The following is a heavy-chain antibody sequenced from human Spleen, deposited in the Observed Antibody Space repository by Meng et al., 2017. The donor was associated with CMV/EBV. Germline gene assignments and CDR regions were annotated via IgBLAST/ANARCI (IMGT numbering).Heavy chain of an antibody. J-gene: IGHJ6*02. Sequence: SETLSLTCTVSGYSISSGYYWGWIRQPPGKGLEWIGSIYHSGSTNYNPSLKSRVTISVDMSKNQFSLKLTSVTAADTAMYYCARGGYGDYRTMDVWGQGTTVTVSS. D-gene: IGHD4-17*01. CDR3: ARGGYGDYRTMDV. V-gene: IGHV4-38-2*02. CDR1: GYSISSGYY. CDR2: IYHSGST.